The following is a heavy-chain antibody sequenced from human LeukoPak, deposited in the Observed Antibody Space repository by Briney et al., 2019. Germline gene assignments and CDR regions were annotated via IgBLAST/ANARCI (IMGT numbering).Heavy chain of an antibody. CDR3: ARVRYDSSGYYSLSDY. Sequence: GGSLRLSCAASGFTFSSYSMNWVRQAPGKGLEWVSSITRSSIYIHSADSVKGRFTISRDNAKKSLYLQMNSLRAEDTAVYYCARVRYDSSGYYSLSDYWGQGTLVTVSS. V-gene: IGHV3-21*01. J-gene: IGHJ4*02. CDR2: ITRSSIYI. CDR1: GFTFSSYS. D-gene: IGHD3-22*01.